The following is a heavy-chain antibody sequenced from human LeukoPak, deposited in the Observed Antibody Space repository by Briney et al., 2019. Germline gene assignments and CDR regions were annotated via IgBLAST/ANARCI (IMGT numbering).Heavy chain of an antibody. V-gene: IGHV5-51*01. CDR3: ARHRYSRYDTQVFDS. D-gene: IGHD5-12*01. CDR2: VYASTSES. Sequence: GESLKISCKGSGYRFPEYWIAWVRQMPGKGLGWMGIVYASTSESRYSPPIQGQVQISADKSISTAYLQWSSLEASDTAMYFCARHRYSRYDTQVFDSWGQGTLVTVSS. J-gene: IGHJ4*02. CDR1: GYRFPEYW.